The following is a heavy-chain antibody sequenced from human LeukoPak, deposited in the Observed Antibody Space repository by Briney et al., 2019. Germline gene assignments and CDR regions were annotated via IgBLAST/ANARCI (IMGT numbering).Heavy chain of an antibody. CDR2: MNPNSGNT. CDR3: ARRVWLVAERYYYYYYMDV. V-gene: IGHV1-8*03. D-gene: IGHD6-19*01. CDR1: GYTFTSYA. Sequence: ASVKVSCKASGYTFTSYAMNWVRQATGQGLEWMGWMNPNSGNTGYAQKFQGRVTITRNTSISTAYMELSSLRSEDTAVYYCARRVWLVAERYYYYYYMDVWGKGTTVTVSS. J-gene: IGHJ6*03.